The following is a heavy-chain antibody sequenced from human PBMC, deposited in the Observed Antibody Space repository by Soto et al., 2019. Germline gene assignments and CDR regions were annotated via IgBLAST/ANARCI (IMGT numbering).Heavy chain of an antibody. CDR1: GYTFISYA. Sequence: GASVKVSCKASGYTFISYAIHWVRQAPGQRLEWMGWINAGNGNTKYSQKFQGRVTITRDTSASTAYMELSSLRSEDTAVYYCARELQGLYYFDYWGQGTLVTASS. J-gene: IGHJ4*02. CDR3: ARELQGLYYFDY. V-gene: IGHV1-3*01. CDR2: INAGNGNT. D-gene: IGHD2-15*01.